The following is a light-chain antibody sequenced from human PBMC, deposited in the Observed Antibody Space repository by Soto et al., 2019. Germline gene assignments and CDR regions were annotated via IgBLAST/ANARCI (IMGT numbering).Light chain of an antibody. CDR2: DVT. Sequence: QSAPTQPASVSGSPGQSITISCTGTSSDVGGYNYVSWYQQHPGKAPKLIIYDVTHRPSGVSNRFSGSKSGNTASLTISGLQAEDESDYYCCSYRDPSTYVFGTGTKLTVL. CDR3: CSYRDPSTYV. CDR1: SSDVGGYNY. J-gene: IGLJ1*01. V-gene: IGLV2-14*03.